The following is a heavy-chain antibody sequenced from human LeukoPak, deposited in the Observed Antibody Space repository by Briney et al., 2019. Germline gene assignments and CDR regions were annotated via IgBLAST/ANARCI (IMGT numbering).Heavy chain of an antibody. CDR3: ARSSYDFWTIGAFDI. CDR2: INPNSAGT. D-gene: IGHD3-3*01. CDR1: GYTFTGYY. V-gene: IGHV1-2*02. J-gene: IGHJ3*02. Sequence: ASVKVSCKASGYTFTGYYMHWVRQAPGQGVEWMGWINPNSAGTNYAQKFQGRVTMTRATSISTPYMELSRLRSDDTAVYYCARSSYDFWTIGAFDIWGQGTMVTVSS.